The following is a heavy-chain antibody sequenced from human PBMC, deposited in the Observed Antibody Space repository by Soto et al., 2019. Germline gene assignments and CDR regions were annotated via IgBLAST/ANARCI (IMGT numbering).Heavy chain of an antibody. D-gene: IGHD3-22*01. J-gene: IGHJ3*02. CDR2: IIPIFGTA. CDR3: ARGGIYDSSGHDAFDI. V-gene: IGHV1-69*13. Sequence: SVKVSCKASGGTFSSYAISWVRQAPGQGLEWMGGIIPIFGTANYARKFQGRVTITADESTSTAYMELSSLRSEDTAVYYCARGGIYDSSGHDAFDIWGQGTMVTVSS. CDR1: GGTFSSYA.